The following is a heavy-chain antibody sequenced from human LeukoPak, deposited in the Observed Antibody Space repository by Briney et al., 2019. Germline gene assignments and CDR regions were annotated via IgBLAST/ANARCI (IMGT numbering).Heavy chain of an antibody. D-gene: IGHD2-15*01. CDR1: GGSISSNY. J-gene: IGHJ4*02. CDR2: IYYSGGT. CDR3: ARQTHYTPAFAY. V-gene: IGHV4-59*08. Sequence: PSETLSLTCTVSGGSISSNYWSWIRQPPGKGLEWIGYIYYSGGTNYNPSLKSRVTISRNTSKNQFSLKLTSVTAADTAVYYCARQTHYTPAFAYWGQGTLVTVSS.